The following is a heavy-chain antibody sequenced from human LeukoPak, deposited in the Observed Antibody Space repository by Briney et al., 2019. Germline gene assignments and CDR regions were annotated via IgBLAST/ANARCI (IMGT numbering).Heavy chain of an antibody. CDR1: GFTFSSYG. D-gene: IGHD6-19*01. CDR2: ISYDGSNK. Sequence: GGSLRLSCAASGFTFSSYGMHWVRQAPGKGLEWVAVISYDGSNKYYADSVKGRFTISRDNSENSLYLQMNSLRAEDTALYYCVKDSSGWFRLCDYWGQGTLVTVSS. J-gene: IGHJ4*02. CDR3: VKDSSGWFRLCDY. V-gene: IGHV3-30*18.